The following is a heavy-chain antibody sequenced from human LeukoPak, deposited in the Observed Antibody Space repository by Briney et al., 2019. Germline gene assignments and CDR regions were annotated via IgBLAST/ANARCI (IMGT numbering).Heavy chain of an antibody. CDR1: GFTFSDYY. CDR2: IISSSSYI. CDR3: ARASVDDYGDYENAFDI. D-gene: IGHD4-17*01. V-gene: IGHV3-11*06. Sequence: PGGSLRLSCAASGFTFSDYYMSWIRQAPGKGLEWVSSIISSSSYIYYADSVKGRFTISRDDAKNSLYLQMNSLRAEDTAVYYCARASVDDYGDYENAFDIWGQGTMVTVSS. J-gene: IGHJ3*02.